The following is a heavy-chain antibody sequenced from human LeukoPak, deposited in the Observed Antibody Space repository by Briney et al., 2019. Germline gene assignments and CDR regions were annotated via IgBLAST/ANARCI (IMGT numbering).Heavy chain of an antibody. J-gene: IGHJ5*02. Sequence: GESLKISCKGFGYSFTNYWIAWVRQMPGKGLEWMGIIYPDDSDTRYSPSFQGQVTISADKSISTAYLMWGSLKASDTATYYCARVPFVELGGAMRWNWFDPWGQGTLVIVSS. V-gene: IGHV5-51*01. CDR2: IYPDDSDT. CDR3: ARVPFVELGGAMRWNWFDP. CDR1: GYSFTNYW. D-gene: IGHD2-15*01.